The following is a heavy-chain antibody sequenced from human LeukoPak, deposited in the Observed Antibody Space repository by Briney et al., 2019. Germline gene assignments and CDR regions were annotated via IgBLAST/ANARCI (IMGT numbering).Heavy chain of an antibody. CDR3: ARENYDFWSGYLYYYYGMDV. CDR1: GYTFTSYD. J-gene: IGHJ6*02. CDR2: MNPNSGNT. V-gene: IGHV1-8*01. D-gene: IGHD3-3*01. Sequence: ASVKVSCKASGYTFTSYDINWVRQATGQGLEWMGWMNPNSGNTGYAQKFQGRVTTTRNTSISTAYMELSSLRSEDTAVYYCARENYDFWSGYLYYYYGMDVWGQGTTVTVSS.